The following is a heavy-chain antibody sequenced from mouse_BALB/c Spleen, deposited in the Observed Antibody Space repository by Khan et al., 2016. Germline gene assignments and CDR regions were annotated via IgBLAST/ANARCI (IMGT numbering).Heavy chain of an antibody. D-gene: IGHD1-1*01. J-gene: IGHJ3*01. Sequence: EVQLQESGGGLVHPGGSLTLPCAASGFDFSRYWMSWVRQAPGKGLEWIGEINPDSYTINYTPSPKDKFIISRDNAKNTLYLQMSKVRSEDTAQCYCARAGYYGYLAYWGPGTLVTVTA. CDR3: ARAGYYGYLAY. CDR2: INPDSYTI. V-gene: IGHV4-1*02. CDR1: GFDFSRYW.